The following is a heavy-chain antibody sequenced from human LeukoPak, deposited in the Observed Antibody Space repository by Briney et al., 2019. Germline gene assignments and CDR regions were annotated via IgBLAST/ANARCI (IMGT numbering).Heavy chain of an antibody. Sequence: ASVKVSCKASGYTFTSYGISWVRQAPGQGLEWMGWISAYNGNTNYAQKLQGRVTMTTDTSTSTAYMELRSLRSDDTAVYYCARDYIRHSSSSWFDYWGQGTLVTVSS. V-gene: IGHV1-18*01. CDR1: GYTFTSYG. D-gene: IGHD6-6*01. CDR2: ISAYNGNT. J-gene: IGHJ4*02. CDR3: ARDYIRHSSSSWFDY.